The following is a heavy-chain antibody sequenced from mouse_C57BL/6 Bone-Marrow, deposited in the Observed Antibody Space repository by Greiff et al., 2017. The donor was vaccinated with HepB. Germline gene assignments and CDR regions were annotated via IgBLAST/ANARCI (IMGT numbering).Heavy chain of an antibody. CDR2: IYPRSGNT. Sequence: QVQLQQSGAELARPGASVKLSCKASGYTFTSYGISWVKQRTGQGLEWIGEIYPRSGNTYYNEKFKGKATLTADKSSSTAYMELRSLTSEDSAVYVCARPFYDYDGFAYWGQGTLVTVSA. CDR3: ARPFYDYDGFAY. D-gene: IGHD2-4*01. CDR1: GYTFTSYG. J-gene: IGHJ3*01. V-gene: IGHV1-81*01.